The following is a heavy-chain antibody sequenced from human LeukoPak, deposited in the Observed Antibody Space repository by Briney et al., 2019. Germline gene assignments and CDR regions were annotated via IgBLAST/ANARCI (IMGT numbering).Heavy chain of an antibody. J-gene: IGHJ4*02. CDR1: GFTFSNAW. CDR3: TSSFYDSSGYRY. Sequence: GGSLRLSCAASGFTFSNAWMNWVRQAPGKGLEWVGRIKSKTGGGIIDYAAPVKGRFTISRDDSKKTLYLQMNSLKTEDTAVYYCTSSFYDSSGYRYWGQGTLVTVSS. V-gene: IGHV3-15*01. CDR2: IKSKTGGGII. D-gene: IGHD3-22*01.